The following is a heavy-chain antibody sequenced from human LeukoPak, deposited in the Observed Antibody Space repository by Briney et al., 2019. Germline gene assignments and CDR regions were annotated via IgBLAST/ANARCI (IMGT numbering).Heavy chain of an antibody. CDR1: GFTFSNYW. CDR2: IKTDGSET. CDR3: SKPLADNGDH. D-gene: IGHD1-14*01. Sequence: GGSLRLSCAASGFTFSNYWMHWFRQAPGKGLVWVSRIKTDGSETGYADTVKGRFTISRDNAKNTLYLQMNSLRAEDTAVYYCSKPLADNGDHWGQGTLVTVSS. J-gene: IGHJ4*02. V-gene: IGHV3-74*01.